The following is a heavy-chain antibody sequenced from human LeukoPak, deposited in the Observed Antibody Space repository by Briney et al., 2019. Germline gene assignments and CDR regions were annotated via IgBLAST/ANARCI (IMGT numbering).Heavy chain of an antibody. CDR3: ARGLTYSSSWYGDY. CDR2: INPNSGGT. J-gene: IGHJ4*02. D-gene: IGHD6-13*01. CDR1: GYTFTGYY. Sequence: ASVKVSCKASGYTFTGYYMHWVRQAPGQGLEWMGWINPNSGGTNYAQKFQGRVTITRDTSISTAYMELSRLRSDDTAVYYCARGLTYSSSWYGDYWGQGTLVTVSS. V-gene: IGHV1-2*02.